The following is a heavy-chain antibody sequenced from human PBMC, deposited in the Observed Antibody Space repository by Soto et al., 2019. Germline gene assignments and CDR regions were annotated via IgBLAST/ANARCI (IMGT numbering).Heavy chain of an antibody. CDR2: ISAYNGNT. D-gene: IGHD2-21*02. Sequence: ASVKVSCKASGYTFTSYGISWVRQAPGQGLEWMGWISAYNGNTNNAQKLQGRVTMTTDTSTSTAYMELRSLRSDDTAVYYCARADLGTVVTPYWYFDLWGRGTLVTVSS. CDR1: GYTFTSYG. V-gene: IGHV1-18*04. J-gene: IGHJ2*01. CDR3: ARADLGTVVTPYWYFDL.